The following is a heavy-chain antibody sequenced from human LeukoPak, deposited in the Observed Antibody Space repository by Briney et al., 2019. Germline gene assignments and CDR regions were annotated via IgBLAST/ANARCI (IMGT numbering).Heavy chain of an antibody. CDR3: ARGKHLLYGAPFDP. CDR2: IHTRDTT. D-gene: IGHD4/OR15-4a*01. V-gene: IGHV4-61*02. J-gene: IGHJ5*02. Sequence: SETLSLTCTVYGDSISSGNYEWTWLRLPAGKGLELIGRIHTRDTTNYNPSHHKRVTMSVDTSKNQYSMKMTSVTAADTAVYYCARGKHLLYGAPFDPWGQGTLVTVSS. CDR1: GDSISSGNYE.